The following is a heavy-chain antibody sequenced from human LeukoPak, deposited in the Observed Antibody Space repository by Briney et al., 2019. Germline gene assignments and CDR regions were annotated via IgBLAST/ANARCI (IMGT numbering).Heavy chain of an antibody. D-gene: IGHD4-17*01. CDR2: IYYSGST. CDR3: ASTINNDCGDYGRFDY. CDR1: GGSISSGDYY. J-gene: IGHJ4*02. Sequence: SETLSLTCTVSGGSISSGDYYWSWIRQPPGKGLEWIGYIYYSGSTYYNPSLKSRVTISVDTSKNQFSLKLSSVTAADTAVYYCASTINNDCGDYGRFDYWGQGTLVTVSS. V-gene: IGHV4-30-4*08.